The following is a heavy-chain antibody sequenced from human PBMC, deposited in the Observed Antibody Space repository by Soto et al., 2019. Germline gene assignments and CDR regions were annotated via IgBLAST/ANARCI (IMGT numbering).Heavy chain of an antibody. CDR2: LYYSGTT. CDR3: ARHSGYSSNWGEFDP. V-gene: IGHV4-39*01. Sequence: SETLSLTCHVSGGSFSSSSYYWGWVRQPPGKGLEWIGSLYYSGTTYYNPSLKSRVTISVDRTKNQFSLNLTSVTAEDMAIYYCARHSGYSSNWGEFDPWGQGTLVTVSS. J-gene: IGHJ5*02. D-gene: IGHD5-18*01. CDR1: GGSFSSSSYY.